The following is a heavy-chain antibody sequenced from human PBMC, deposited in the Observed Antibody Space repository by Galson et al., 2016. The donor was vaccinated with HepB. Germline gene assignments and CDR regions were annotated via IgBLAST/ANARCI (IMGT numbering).Heavy chain of an antibody. J-gene: IGHJ3*02. CDR2: ISSSGSTI. D-gene: IGHD1-26*01. V-gene: IGHV3-11*01. CDR3: ARNQVWELHAFDI. Sequence: GQGLEWVSYISSSGSTIYYADSVKGRFTISRDNAKNSLYLQMNSLRAEDTAVYYCARNQVWELHAFDIWGQGTMVTVSS.